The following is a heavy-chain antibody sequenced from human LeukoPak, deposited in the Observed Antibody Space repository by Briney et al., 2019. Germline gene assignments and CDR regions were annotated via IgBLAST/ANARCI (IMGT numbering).Heavy chain of an antibody. D-gene: IGHD5-12*01. Sequence: ASVKVSCKASGGTFSSYAISWVRQAPGQGLEWMGRIIPILGIANYAQKFQGRVTITADKSMSTAYMELSSLRSEDTAVYYCARGRGYSGYDCLVWGQGTLVTVSS. CDR3: ARGRGYSGYDCLV. V-gene: IGHV1-69*04. CDR1: GGTFSSYA. CDR2: IIPILGIA. J-gene: IGHJ4*02.